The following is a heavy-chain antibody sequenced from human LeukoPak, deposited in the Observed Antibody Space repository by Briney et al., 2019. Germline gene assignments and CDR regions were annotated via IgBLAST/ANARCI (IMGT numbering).Heavy chain of an antibody. D-gene: IGHD3-22*01. CDR3: ARDLYYYDNGAYFDDTFDI. CDR2: ISPYNGNT. J-gene: IGHJ3*02. Sequence: ASVKVTCKASAYSFTSNGISWVRQAPGQGLEWMGWISPYNGNTNYEQNLQGRVTMTTDTSTSTAYMDLWSLRSDDTAVYYCARDLYYYDNGAYFDDTFDIWGQGTMVTVSS. V-gene: IGHV1-18*01. CDR1: AYSFTSNG.